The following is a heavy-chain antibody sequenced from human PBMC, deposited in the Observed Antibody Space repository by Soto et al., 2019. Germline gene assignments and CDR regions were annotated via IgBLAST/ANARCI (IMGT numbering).Heavy chain of an antibody. V-gene: IGHV4-39*01. J-gene: IGHJ4*02. CDR1: GGSISSSDYY. CDR2: MYSSGNT. Sequence: PSETLSLTCTVSGGSISSSDYYWGWIRQSPGKGLEWMGNMYSSGNTYYNPSLKGRVTIFVDTSKNQFSLKLSSVTAADTAIYYCARIYCSSTSCYHLFDYWGQGALVTVSS. D-gene: IGHD2-2*01. CDR3: ARIYCSSTSCYHLFDY.